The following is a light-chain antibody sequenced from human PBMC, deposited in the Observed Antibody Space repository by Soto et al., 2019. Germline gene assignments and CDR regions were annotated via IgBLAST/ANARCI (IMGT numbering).Light chain of an antibody. Sequence: EIMMTQSPSTLSVSPGERATVSCRASQTVSSNLAWYQQKPGQAPRLLIYGASTRATGIPARFSGSGSGTDFTLTINRLEPEDFAVYYCQQYDSSPWTFGQGTKVDIK. CDR2: GAS. CDR1: QTVSSN. J-gene: IGKJ1*01. V-gene: IGKV3-15*01. CDR3: QQYDSSPWT.